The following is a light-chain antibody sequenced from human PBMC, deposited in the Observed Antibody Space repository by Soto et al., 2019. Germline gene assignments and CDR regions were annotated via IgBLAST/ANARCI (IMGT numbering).Light chain of an antibody. CDR3: QHYSTVWA. V-gene: IGKV1-5*02. Sequence: DLQMTQSPSSLSASVGDRVTIICRASQSVSTRLAWYQQKPGKAPKVLIYDASSWAGGVPSRFTGSGSGTEFTLTINSLQPDDFATYYCQHYSTVWAFGQGTKVDIK. CDR2: DAS. CDR1: QSVSTR. J-gene: IGKJ1*01.